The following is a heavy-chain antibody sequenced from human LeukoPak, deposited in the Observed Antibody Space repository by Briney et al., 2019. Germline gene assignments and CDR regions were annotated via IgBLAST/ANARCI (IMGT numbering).Heavy chain of an antibody. Sequence: SETLSLTCTVSGGSVSSYYWNWIRQPAGKGLEWIGRIYTSESGSTNYNPSLKSRVTMSVDTSKNQISLKLSSVTAADTAVYYCAAASGTFGRWEYYFAYWGQGALVTVSP. V-gene: IGHV4-4*07. CDR3: AAASGTFGRWEYYFAY. CDR2: IYTSESGST. J-gene: IGHJ4*02. CDR1: GGSVSSYY. D-gene: IGHD3-16*01.